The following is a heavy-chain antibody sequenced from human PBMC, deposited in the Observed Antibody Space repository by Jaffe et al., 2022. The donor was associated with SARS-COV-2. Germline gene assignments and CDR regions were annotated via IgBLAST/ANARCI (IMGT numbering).Heavy chain of an antibody. CDR3: ARVLAAAGTRSYYGMDV. J-gene: IGHJ6*02. Sequence: QVQLQESGPGLVKPSETLSLTCTVSGGSISSYYWSWIRQPPGKGLEWIGYIYYSGSTNYNPSLKSRVTISVDTSKNQFSLKLSSVTAADTAVYYCARVLAAAGTRSYYGMDVWGQGTTVTVSS. D-gene: IGHD6-13*01. CDR1: GGSISSYY. V-gene: IGHV4-59*01. CDR2: IYYSGST.